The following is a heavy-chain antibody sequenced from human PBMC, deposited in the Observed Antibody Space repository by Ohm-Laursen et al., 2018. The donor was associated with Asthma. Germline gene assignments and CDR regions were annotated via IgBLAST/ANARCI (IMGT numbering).Heavy chain of an antibody. Sequence: TQTLTLTCTVSGFSLSNARMGVSWIRQPPGKALEWLAHIFSNGEKSYSTSLKSRLTISKDTSKSQVVLTMTNMDPVDTATYYCARGIAARPGFDYWGQGTLVTVSS. CDR2: IFSNGEK. V-gene: IGHV2-26*01. D-gene: IGHD6-6*01. J-gene: IGHJ4*02. CDR1: GFSLSNARMG. CDR3: ARGIAARPGFDY.